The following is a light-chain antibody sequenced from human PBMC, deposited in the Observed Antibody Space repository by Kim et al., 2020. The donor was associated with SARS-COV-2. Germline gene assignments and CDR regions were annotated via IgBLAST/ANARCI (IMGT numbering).Light chain of an antibody. CDR3: QQANSFPLT. CDR1: QGISSK. V-gene: IGKV1-12*01. CDR2: AAS. Sequence: SSVGVRVAFTCRANQGISSKLAWFQQKPGKAPKLLIYAASSLQSGVPSRCSGSGSGTDFTLTISSLQPGDFATYYCQQANSFPLTFGGGTKVDIK. J-gene: IGKJ4*01.